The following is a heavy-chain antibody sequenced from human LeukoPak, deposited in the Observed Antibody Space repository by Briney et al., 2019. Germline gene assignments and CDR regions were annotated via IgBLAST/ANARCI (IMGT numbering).Heavy chain of an antibody. V-gene: IGHV3-30-3*01. CDR1: GFTFSTYA. CDR2: ISYDGSNK. D-gene: IGHD3-22*01. CDR3: ARDQEGNYDSGGYSDY. J-gene: IGHJ4*02. Sequence: PGGSLRLSCAASGFTFSTYAMHWVRQAPGKGLEWVAVISYDGSNKYYAESVKGRFTVSRDKSKNTLYLHMNSLRAEDTAVYYCARDQEGNYDSGGYSDYWGQGTLVTVSS.